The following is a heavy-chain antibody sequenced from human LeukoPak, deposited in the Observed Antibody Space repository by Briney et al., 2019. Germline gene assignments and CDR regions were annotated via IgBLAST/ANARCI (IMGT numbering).Heavy chain of an antibody. CDR1: GGSFSGYY. J-gene: IGHJ4*02. V-gene: IGHV4-34*01. CDR3: ARGWSGSWDY. Sequence: PSETLSLTCAVYGGSFSGYYWSWIRQPPGKGLEWIGEINHSGSTNYNPSLKSRVTISVDTSKNQFSLKLSSVTAADTAVYYCARGWSGSWDYWGQGTLVTVSS. D-gene: IGHD6-13*01. CDR2: INHSGST.